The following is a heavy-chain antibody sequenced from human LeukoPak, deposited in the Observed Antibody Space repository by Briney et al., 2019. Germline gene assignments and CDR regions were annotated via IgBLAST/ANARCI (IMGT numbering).Heavy chain of an antibody. D-gene: IGHD5-24*01. V-gene: IGHV4-59*01. CDR2: IYYSGST. CDR3: ARVGDGYNHYYYYYGMDV. Sequence: SETLSLTCTVSGGSISSYYWSWIRQPPGKGLEWIGYIYYSGSTNYNPSLKSRVTISVDTSKNQFSLKLSSVTAADAAVYYCARVGDGYNHYYYYYGMDVWGQGTTVTVSS. CDR1: GGSISSYY. J-gene: IGHJ6*02.